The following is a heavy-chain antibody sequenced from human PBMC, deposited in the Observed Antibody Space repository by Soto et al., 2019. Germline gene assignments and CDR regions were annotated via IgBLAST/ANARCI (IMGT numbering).Heavy chain of an antibody. V-gene: IGHV4-39*07. J-gene: IGHJ4*02. CDR3: ARGRGYSSSWSYFDY. D-gene: IGHD6-13*01. Sequence: SETLSLTCTVSGGSVSSVSYYWSWIRQPPGKGLEWIGSIYYSGSTYYNPSLKSRVTISVDRSKNQFSLKLSSVTAADTAVYYCARGRGYSSSWSYFDYWGQGTLVTVSS. CDR1: GGSVSSVSYY. CDR2: IYYSGST.